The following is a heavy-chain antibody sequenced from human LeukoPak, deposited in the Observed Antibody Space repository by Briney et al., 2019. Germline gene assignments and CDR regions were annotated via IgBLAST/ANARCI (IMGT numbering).Heavy chain of an antibody. CDR3: VRREGDF. D-gene: IGHD1-1*01. CDR1: GFSLSDHN. CDR2: ISTSSTYT. V-gene: IGHV3-11*03. J-gene: IGHJ4*02. Sequence: GGSLRLSCAASGFSLSDHNMSWIRQAPGKGLEWVSYISTSSTYTNYADSVKGRFTISRDNAKNSLHLHMNSLRVEDTAVYYCVRREGDFWGQGTLVTVSS.